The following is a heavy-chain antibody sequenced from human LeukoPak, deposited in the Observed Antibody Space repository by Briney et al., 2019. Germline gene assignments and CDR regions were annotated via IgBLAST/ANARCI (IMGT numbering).Heavy chain of an antibody. CDR2: IKQDGSEK. Sequence: GGSLRLSCAASGFTSSYHWMGWVRQGPGKGLEWVANIKQDGSEKYYVDSVKGRFTISRDNAQNSLYLEMNSLRAEDTAVYYCARQMVVAANWFDPWGQGTLVTVSS. V-gene: IGHV3-7*01. J-gene: IGHJ5*02. D-gene: IGHD2-15*01. CDR3: ARQMVVAANWFDP. CDR1: GFTSSYHW.